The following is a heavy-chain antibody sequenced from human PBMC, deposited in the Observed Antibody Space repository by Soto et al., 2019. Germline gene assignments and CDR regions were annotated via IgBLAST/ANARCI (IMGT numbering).Heavy chain of an antibody. CDR3: ARHVKAAASYYYYGMDV. V-gene: IGHV5-10-1*01. Sequence: PGESLKISCKGSGYSFTSYWISWVRQMPGKGLEWMGRIDPSDSYTNYSPSFQGHVTISADKSISTAYLQWSSLKASDTAMYYCARHVKAAASYYYYGMDVWGQGTTVTVSS. CDR1: GYSFTSYW. D-gene: IGHD2-2*01. CDR2: IDPSDSYT. J-gene: IGHJ6*02.